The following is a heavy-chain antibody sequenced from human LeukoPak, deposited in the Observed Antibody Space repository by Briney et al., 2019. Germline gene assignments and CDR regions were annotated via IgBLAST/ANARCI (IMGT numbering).Heavy chain of an antibody. CDR2: INQDGSGK. CDR1: GFTFSNYW. J-gene: IGHJ4*02. D-gene: IGHD3/OR15-3a*01. V-gene: IGHV3-7*05. Sequence: GGSLRLSCAASGFTFSNYWMTWVRQAPGKGLEWVAHINQDGSGKYYVDPVKGRFSISRDNAKNLMYLQMNSLRAEDTAVYYCGRKSYDFGGGQGTLVIVSS. CDR3: GRKSYDFG.